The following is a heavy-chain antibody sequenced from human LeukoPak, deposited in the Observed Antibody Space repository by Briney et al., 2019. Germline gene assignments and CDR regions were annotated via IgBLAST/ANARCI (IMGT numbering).Heavy chain of an antibody. CDR3: VRDWTMVGASSDS. V-gene: IGHV4-39*07. CDR1: GASIRRSRYY. Sequence: PSETLSLTCFVSGASIRRSRYYWGWIRQPPGKGLEWIGSMYSSGTTNYNPSLKSRVTMSLDMSKNQFSLKLSSVTVADTALYYCVRDWTMVGASSDSWGQGTLVTVSS. CDR2: MYSSGTT. D-gene: IGHD1-26*01. J-gene: IGHJ5*01.